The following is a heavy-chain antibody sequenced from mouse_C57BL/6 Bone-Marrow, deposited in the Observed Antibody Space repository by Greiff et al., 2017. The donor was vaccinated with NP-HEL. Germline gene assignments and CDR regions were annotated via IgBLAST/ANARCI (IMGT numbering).Heavy chain of an antibody. CDR1: GFTFSSYA. CDR2: ISDGGSYT. CDR3: ARGGCNFDV. Sequence: EVQLVESGGGLVKPGGSLKLSCAASGFTFSSYAMSWVRQTPEKRLEWVATISDGGSYTYYPDNVKGRFTISRDNAKNNLYLQMSHLKSEDTAMYYCARGGCNFDVWGTGTTVTVSS. J-gene: IGHJ1*03. D-gene: IGHD6-5*01. V-gene: IGHV5-4*01.